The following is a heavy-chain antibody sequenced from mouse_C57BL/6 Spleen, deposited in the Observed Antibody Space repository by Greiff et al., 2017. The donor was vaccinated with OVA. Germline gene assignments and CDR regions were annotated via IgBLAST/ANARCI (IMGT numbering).Heavy chain of an antibody. D-gene: IGHD2-4*01. J-gene: IGHJ4*01. CDR3: ATGELDCAMDY. CDR2: ILPGSGST. CDR1: GYTFTGYW. Sequence: VMLVESGAELMKPGASVKLSCKATGYTFTGYWIEWVKQRPGHGLEWIGEILPGSGSTNYNEKFKGKATLTADTSSNTAYMQLSSLTTEDSAVYYCATGELDCAMDYWGQGTSVTVSS. V-gene: IGHV1-9*01.